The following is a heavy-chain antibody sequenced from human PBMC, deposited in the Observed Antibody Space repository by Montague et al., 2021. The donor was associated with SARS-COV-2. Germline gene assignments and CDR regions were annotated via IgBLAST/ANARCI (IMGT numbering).Heavy chain of an antibody. CDR1: GGSISNYS. D-gene: IGHD2-2*01. V-gene: IGHV4-59*01. CDR2: IYNGGSI. Sequence: SETLSLTCSVSGGSISNYSWSWIRQTPGKGLEWIGYIYNGGSIDYNPSLKSRVTISVDTSKNQFSVKLSSVTAADTAVYYCAQTSGGAYYHPMDVWGQGITVTVSS. CDR3: AQTSGGAYYHPMDV. J-gene: IGHJ6*02.